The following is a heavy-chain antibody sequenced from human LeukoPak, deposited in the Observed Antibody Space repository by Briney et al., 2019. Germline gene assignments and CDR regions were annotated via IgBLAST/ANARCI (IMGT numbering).Heavy chain of an antibody. CDR2: IRYDGSNK. Sequence: GGSLRLSCAASGFTFSSYGMHWVRQAPGKGLEWVAFIRYDGSNKYYADSVKGRFTISRDNSKNTLYLQMNSLRAEDTAVYYCAKDYSSYCSGGSCYSAYYYYYMDVWGKGTTVTISS. V-gene: IGHV3-30*02. D-gene: IGHD2-15*01. J-gene: IGHJ6*03. CDR3: AKDYSSYCSGGSCYSAYYYYYMDV. CDR1: GFTFSSYG.